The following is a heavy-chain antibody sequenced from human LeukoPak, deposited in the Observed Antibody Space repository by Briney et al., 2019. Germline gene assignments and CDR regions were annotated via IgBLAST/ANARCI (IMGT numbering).Heavy chain of an antibody. J-gene: IGHJ4*02. D-gene: IGHD5-24*01. CDR3: ARGGGLGRRDGNNDY. Sequence: PSETLSLTCAVYGGSFGSYYWSWIRHPPGKGLGWIGEINRRGSTNYNPSLKSRVTISIDTSKTQFSLKLSSVTAADTAVYYCARGGGLGRRDGNNDYWGQGTLVTVSS. CDR1: GGSFGSYY. CDR2: INRRGST. V-gene: IGHV4-34*01.